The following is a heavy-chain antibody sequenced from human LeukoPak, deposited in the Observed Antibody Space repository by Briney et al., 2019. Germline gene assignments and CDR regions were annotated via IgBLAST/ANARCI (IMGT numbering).Heavy chain of an antibody. Sequence: GGSLRLSCAASGFTFSDFYMNWIRQAPGTGLEWVSFISGSGSTISYADSVKGRFTISRDNAKNSLYLQMNSLRAADTAVYYCARTGWNDAFNIWGQGTLVTVSS. V-gene: IGHV3-11*04. CDR3: ARTGWNDAFNI. CDR2: ISGSGSTI. J-gene: IGHJ3*02. D-gene: IGHD1-1*01. CDR1: GFTFSDFY.